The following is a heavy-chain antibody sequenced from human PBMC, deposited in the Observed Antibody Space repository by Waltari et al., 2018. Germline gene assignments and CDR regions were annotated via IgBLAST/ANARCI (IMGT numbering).Heavy chain of an antibody. Sequence: QVQLQESGPGLVKPSETLSLTCTVSGGSISSYYWSWIRQPAGRGPEWIGGMYTSGSSNYNPSLESRVTKSVDTSKNQFSLKLSSVTAADTAVYYCARDRGTGTTRSVDIWGQGTMVTVSS. D-gene: IGHD1-7*01. CDR3: ARDRGTGTTRSVDI. CDR2: MYTSGSS. CDR1: GGSISSYY. V-gene: IGHV4-4*07. J-gene: IGHJ3*02.